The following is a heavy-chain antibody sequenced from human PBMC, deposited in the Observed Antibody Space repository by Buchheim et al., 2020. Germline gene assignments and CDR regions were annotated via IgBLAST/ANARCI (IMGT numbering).Heavy chain of an antibody. CDR3: ARGSGVRRSYSDLPPSSYFDY. CDR2: IRQDGSEK. J-gene: IGHJ4*02. CDR1: GFTFSNYW. D-gene: IGHD6-6*01. Sequence: EVQLVESGGGLVQPGGSLRLSCSASGFTFSNYWMSWVRQAPGEGLEWVANIRQDGSEKYHVDSVKGRFIISRENDFNSLYLQMKSLRAEDTAVYYCARGSGVRRSYSDLPPSSYFDYWGQGSL. V-gene: IGHV3-7*01.